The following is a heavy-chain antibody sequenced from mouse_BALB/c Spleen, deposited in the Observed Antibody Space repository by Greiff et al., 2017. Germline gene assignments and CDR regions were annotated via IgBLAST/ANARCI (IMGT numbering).Heavy chain of an antibody. CDR3: ARVDSYAVED. CDR2: IWAGGST. V-gene: IGHV2-9*02. CDR1: GFSLTSYG. Sequence: VQLVESGPGLVAPSQSLSITCTVSGFSLTSYGVHWVRQPPGKGLEWLGVIWAGGSTNYNSALMSRLGLSKDNSKSQVFVQMNSLQTDDTAMYYCARVDSYAVEDWGEGTSVTVSA. J-gene: IGHJ4*01.